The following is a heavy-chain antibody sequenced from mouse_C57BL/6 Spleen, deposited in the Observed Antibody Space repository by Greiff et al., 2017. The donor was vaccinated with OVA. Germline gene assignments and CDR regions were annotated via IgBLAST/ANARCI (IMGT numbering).Heavy chain of an antibody. J-gene: IGHJ3*01. Sequence: VQLQQSGPELVKPGASVKLSCKASGYTFTSYDINWVKQRTGRGLEWIGWIYPRDGSTNYNEKFKGKATLTVDTSSSTAYMELHSLTTEDSAVYFFDRVYGNYTWFAYWGQGTLVTVSA. CDR1: GYTFTSYD. CDR2: IYPRDGST. V-gene: IGHV1-85*01. D-gene: IGHD2-1*01. CDR3: DRVYGNYTWFAY.